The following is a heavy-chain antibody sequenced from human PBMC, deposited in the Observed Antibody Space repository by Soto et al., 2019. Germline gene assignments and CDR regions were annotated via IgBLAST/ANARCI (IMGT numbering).Heavy chain of an antibody. Sequence: ASVKVSCKASGGTFSSYAISWVRQAPGQGLEWMGGIIPIFGTANYAQKFQGRVTITADESTSTAYMELSSLRSEDTAVYYCARGSYNWNYGVYYYGMDVWGQGTTVTVS. CDR3: ARGSYNWNYGVYYYGMDV. D-gene: IGHD1-7*01. CDR2: IIPIFGTA. J-gene: IGHJ6*02. CDR1: GGTFSSYA. V-gene: IGHV1-69*13.